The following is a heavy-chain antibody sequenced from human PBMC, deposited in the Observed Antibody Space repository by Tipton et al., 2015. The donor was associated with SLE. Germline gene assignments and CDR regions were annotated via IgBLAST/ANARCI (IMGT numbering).Heavy chain of an antibody. CDR3: TRAVGGIGAFDI. V-gene: IGHV3-49*02. J-gene: IGHJ3*02. CDR1: GYSFTSYW. D-gene: IGHD3-16*01. CDR2: IRSKAYGGTT. Sequence: QLVQSGAEVKKPGESLKISCKGSGYSFTSYWIGWVRQMPGKGLEWKGFIRSKAYGGTTEYAASVKGRFTISRDDSKSIAYLQMNSLKTEDTAVYYCTRAVGGIGAFDIWGQGTMVTVSS.